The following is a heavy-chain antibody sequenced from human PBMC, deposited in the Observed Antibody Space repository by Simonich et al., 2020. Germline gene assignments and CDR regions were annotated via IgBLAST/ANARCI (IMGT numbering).Heavy chain of an antibody. V-gene: IGHV4-34*01. CDR1: GGSFSGYY. Sequence: QVQLQQWGAGLLKPSETLSLTCAVYGGSFSGYYWSWIRQPPGKGLEWIGEINHSRSTHYKPSLKRPVTISVDTSKNQFSLKLSSVTAADTAVYYCARGLRVAAAGTAFQHWGQGTLVTVSS. CDR2: INHSRST. J-gene: IGHJ1*01. CDR3: ARGLRVAAAGTAFQH. D-gene: IGHD6-13*01.